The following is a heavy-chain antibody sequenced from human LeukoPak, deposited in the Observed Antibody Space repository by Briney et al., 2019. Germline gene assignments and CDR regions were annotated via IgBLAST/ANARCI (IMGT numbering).Heavy chain of an antibody. CDR1: GVSISSSN. Sequence: DPSGTLSLTCAVSGVSISSSNWWSWVRQAPGKGLEWVSYISSSSSTIYYADSVKGRFTISRDNAKNSLYLQMNSLRAEDTAVYYCARDGYCSSTSCFDYWGQGTLVTVSS. J-gene: IGHJ4*02. V-gene: IGHV3-48*04. D-gene: IGHD2-2*03. CDR2: ISSSSSTI. CDR3: ARDGYCSSTSCFDY.